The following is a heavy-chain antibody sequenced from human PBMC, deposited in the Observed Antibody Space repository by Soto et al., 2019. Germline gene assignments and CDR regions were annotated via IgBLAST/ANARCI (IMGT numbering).Heavy chain of an antibody. CDR1: GYTLTELS. D-gene: IGHD7-27*01. CDR2: FDPEDGET. J-gene: IGHJ3*02. CDR3: ATERRSGTGDRYAFDI. Sequence: GPSVKVSCKVSGYTLTELSMHWVRQAPGKGLEWMGGFDPEDGETIYAQKFQGRVTMTEDTSTDTAYMELSSLRSEDTAVYYCATERRSGTGDRYAFDIWGQGTMVTVSS. V-gene: IGHV1-24*01.